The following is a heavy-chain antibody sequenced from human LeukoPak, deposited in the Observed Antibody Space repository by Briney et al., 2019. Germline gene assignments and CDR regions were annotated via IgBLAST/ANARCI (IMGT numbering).Heavy chain of an antibody. J-gene: IGHJ6*02. CDR1: GYTFTSYG. V-gene: IGHV1-18*01. CDR3: ARDQGGVAGTYYYYYYGMDV. CDR2: ISAYNGNT. D-gene: IGHD6-19*01. Sequence: AASVKVSCKASGYTFTSYGISWVRQAPGQGLEWMGWISAYNGNTNYAQKLQGRVTMTTDTSTSTAYMELRSLRSDDTAVYYCARDQGGVAGTYYYYYYGMDVWGQGTTVTVSS.